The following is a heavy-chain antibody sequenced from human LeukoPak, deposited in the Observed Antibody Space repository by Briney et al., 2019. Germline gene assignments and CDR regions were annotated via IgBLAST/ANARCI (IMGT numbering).Heavy chain of an antibody. D-gene: IGHD6-25*01. CDR2: NSGSSSTK. J-gene: IGHJ4*02. CDR3: ARGSPLSG. Sequence: PGGSLSLSCAASGFTFSSYSMSWVRQAPGKGLEWVSYNSGSSSTKYYADSVKGRFTISRDNAKNSLYLQMNSLRAEDTAVYYCARGSPLSGWGQGTLVTVSS. CDR1: GFTFSSYS. V-gene: IGHV3-48*04.